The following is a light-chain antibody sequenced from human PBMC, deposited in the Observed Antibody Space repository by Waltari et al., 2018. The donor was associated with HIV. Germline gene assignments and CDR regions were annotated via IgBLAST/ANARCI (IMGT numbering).Light chain of an antibody. CDR3: MTWHNSAWV. CDR2: LYSDSDK. Sequence: QAVLTQPSSLSASPGASASLTCTLRSNINVGSYTLYWYQQKPGIPPQYLLRLYSDSDKHQGSGVPSRFSGSTDASANAGILLISGLQSEDEADYYCMTWHNSAWVFGGGTKLTVL. CDR1: SNINVGSYT. V-gene: IGLV5-45*02. J-gene: IGLJ3*02.